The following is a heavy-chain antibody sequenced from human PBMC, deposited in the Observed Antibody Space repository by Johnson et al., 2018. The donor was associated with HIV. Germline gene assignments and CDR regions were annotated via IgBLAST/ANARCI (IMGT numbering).Heavy chain of an antibody. D-gene: IGHD4-23*01. J-gene: IGHJ3*02. CDR1: GFTFSSYA. Sequence: MQLVESGGGLVQPGGSLRLSCAASGFTFSSYAMSWVRQAPGKGLEWVSDISGSGGSTYYADSVKGRFTISRDNYKNTLYLQSNSLRAEDPAVYYCARDYLYGCNSAFDIWGQGTMVTVSS. CDR3: ARDYLYGCNSAFDI. CDR2: ISGSGGST. V-gene: IGHV3-23*04.